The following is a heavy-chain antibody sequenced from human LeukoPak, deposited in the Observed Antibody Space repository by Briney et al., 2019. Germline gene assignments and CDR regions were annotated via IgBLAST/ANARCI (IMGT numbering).Heavy chain of an antibody. Sequence: ASVKVSCKASGYTFPSYFMHWVRQAPGQGLEWMGIINPTGGSTTYAQKFQGRVTMTRDTSTSTVYMELSSLRSEDTAVYYCARDGPLGGDYLDGFDPWGQGTLVTVSS. J-gene: IGHJ5*02. D-gene: IGHD4-17*01. V-gene: IGHV1-46*01. CDR2: INPTGGST. CDR3: ARDGPLGGDYLDGFDP. CDR1: GYTFPSYF.